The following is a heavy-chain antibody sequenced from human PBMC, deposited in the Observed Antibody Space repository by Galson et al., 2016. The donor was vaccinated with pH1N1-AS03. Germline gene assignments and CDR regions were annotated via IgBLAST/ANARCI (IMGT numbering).Heavy chain of an antibody. Sequence: SLRLSCAASGFTFSSYWMSWVRQAPGKGLEWVAHIKEDGREKYYVDSVKGRFTISRDNGKNSLYLQMNSLRAEDTAVYFCARAGIAASYFHYYYLDVWGKGATVTVSS. J-gene: IGHJ6*03. V-gene: IGHV3-7*04. D-gene: IGHD6-25*01. CDR1: GFTFSSYW. CDR3: ARAGIAASYFHYYYLDV. CDR2: IKEDGREK.